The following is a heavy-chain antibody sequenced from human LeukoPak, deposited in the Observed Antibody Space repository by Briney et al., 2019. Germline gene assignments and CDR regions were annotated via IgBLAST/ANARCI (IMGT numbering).Heavy chain of an antibody. Sequence: GGSLRLSCAASGFTFSSSWMTWVRQAPGKGLEWVASIREDGSEKTSVGSVKGRFTISRDNAKNSLYLQMDSLRAEDTAVYYCARGPTNGQAFDYWGQGTLVSVFS. J-gene: IGHJ4*02. CDR2: IREDGSEK. CDR3: ARGPTNGQAFDY. D-gene: IGHD2-8*01. V-gene: IGHV3-7*01. CDR1: GFTFSSSW.